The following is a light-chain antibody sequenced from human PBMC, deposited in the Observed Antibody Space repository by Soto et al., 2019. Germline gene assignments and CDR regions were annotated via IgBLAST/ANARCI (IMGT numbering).Light chain of an antibody. J-gene: IGLJ2*01. CDR1: SGSIASNY. V-gene: IGLV6-57*04. Sequence: NFMLTQPHSVSESPGKTVTISCTRRSGSIASNYVQWYQQRPGSAPTTVIYEDNQRPSVVPDRFSGSIDSSSNSASLTISGLKTEDDADYYCQSYDSSSVVFGGGTKVTVL. CDR2: EDN. CDR3: QSYDSSSVV.